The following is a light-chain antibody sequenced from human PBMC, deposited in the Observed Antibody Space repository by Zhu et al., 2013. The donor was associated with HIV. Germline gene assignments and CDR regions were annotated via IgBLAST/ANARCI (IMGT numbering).Light chain of an antibody. Sequence: AIRLTQSPSSLSASTGDRVTITCRASQDINTYLAWYQHKPGQAPILLIYSASTRATGIPDRFSGSGSGTDFTLTITRLEPEDLAIYYCQQYADSPRTFGQGTKVEIK. J-gene: IGKJ1*01. CDR2: SAS. V-gene: IGKV1-8*01. CDR3: QQYADSPRT. CDR1: QDINTY.